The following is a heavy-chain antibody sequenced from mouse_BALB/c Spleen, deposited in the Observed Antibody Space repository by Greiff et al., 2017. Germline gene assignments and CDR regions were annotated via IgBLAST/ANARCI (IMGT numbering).Heavy chain of an antibody. Sequence: QVQLQQSGAELVRPGTSVKVSCKASGYAFTNYLIEWVKQRPGQGLEWIGWIDPENGDTEYAPKFQGKATMTADTSSNTAYLQLSSLTSEDTAVYYCNHLLGGYYYAMDYWGQGTSVTVSS. CDR1: GYAFTNYL. V-gene: IGHV1-54*02. J-gene: IGHJ4*01. CDR2: IDPENGDT. D-gene: IGHD2-2*01. CDR3: NHLLGGYYYAMDY.